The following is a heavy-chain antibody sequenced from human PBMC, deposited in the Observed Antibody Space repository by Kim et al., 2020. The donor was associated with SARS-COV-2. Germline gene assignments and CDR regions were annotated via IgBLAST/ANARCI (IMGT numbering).Heavy chain of an antibody. D-gene: IGHD1-26*01. J-gene: IGHJ3*02. V-gene: IGHV1-18*01. CDR3: ARVGAVLDAFDI. Sequence: TYARKLQGRATMTTATSTSTAYMELRSLRSDDTAVYYCARVGAVLDAFDIWGQGTMVTVSS.